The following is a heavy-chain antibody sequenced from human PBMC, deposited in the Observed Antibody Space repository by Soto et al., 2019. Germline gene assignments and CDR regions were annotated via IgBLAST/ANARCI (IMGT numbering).Heavy chain of an antibody. CDR3: ARGDDYGGKSASDI. J-gene: IGHJ3*02. D-gene: IGHD4-17*01. Sequence: SETLSLTCTVSGGSVSSGSYYWSWIRQPPGKGLEWIGYIHYSGSTNYNPSLKSRVAISVDTAKNQFSLRLSSLTAADTAVYYCARGDDYGGKSASDIWGQGTMVTVPS. CDR2: IHYSGST. CDR1: GGSVSSGSYY. V-gene: IGHV4-61*01.